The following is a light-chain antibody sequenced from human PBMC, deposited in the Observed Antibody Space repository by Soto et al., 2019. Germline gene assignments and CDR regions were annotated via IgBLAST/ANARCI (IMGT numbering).Light chain of an antibody. CDR2: GSS. CDR3: QQANSFPLT. V-gene: IGKV1-12*01. Sequence: DIQMTQSPSFVSASVGGRVTITCRASQGISRWLAWNQQRPGKAPELLIYGSSSLQSGVPSRFSGSGAGTDFTLTISSLQPEDCATYYCQQANSFPLTFGQGTRLEIK. J-gene: IGKJ5*01. CDR1: QGISRW.